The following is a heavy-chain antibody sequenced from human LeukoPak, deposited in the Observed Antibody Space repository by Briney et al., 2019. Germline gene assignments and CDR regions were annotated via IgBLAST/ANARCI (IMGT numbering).Heavy chain of an antibody. CDR2: IYYSGST. V-gene: IGHV4-30-4*01. CDR3: ARPGYSSGWYDWYFDL. CDR1: GGSISSGDYY. Sequence: SQTLSLTCTVSGGSISSGDYYWSWIRQPPGKGLEWIGHIYYSGSTYYNPSLKSRFTISVDTSKNQFSLKLSSVTAADTAVYYCARPGYSSGWYDWYFDLWGRGTLVTVSS. D-gene: IGHD6-19*01. J-gene: IGHJ2*01.